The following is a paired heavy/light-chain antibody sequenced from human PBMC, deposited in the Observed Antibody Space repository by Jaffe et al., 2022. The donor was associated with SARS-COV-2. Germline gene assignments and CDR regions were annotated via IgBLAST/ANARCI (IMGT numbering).Heavy chain of an antibody. CDR2: IIPMFGTR. Sequence: QVQLVQSGAEVRKPGSSVRVSCKASGGTFSSYGVSWVRQAPGQGLEWMGGIIPMFGTRNNAQKFQGRVTISADESTSTAYMELSSLRSEDTAVYYCARVGKNYYDSSGYPYYYYYMDVWGKGTTVTVSS. V-gene: IGHV1-69*01. CDR3: ARVGKNYYDSSGYPYYYYYMDV. CDR1: GGTFSSYG. D-gene: IGHD3-22*01. J-gene: IGHJ6*03.
Light chain of an antibody. Sequence: QSVLTQSPSASGTPGQRVTISCSGSSSNIGSNTVNWYQQVPGTAPKLLIYSTDQRPSGVPDRFSGSKSDTSASLAISGLQSEDEADYYCAAWDDSLNGLVFGGGTKLTVL. CDR1: SSNIGSNT. CDR2: STD. J-gene: IGLJ3*02. CDR3: AAWDDSLNGLV. V-gene: IGLV1-44*01.